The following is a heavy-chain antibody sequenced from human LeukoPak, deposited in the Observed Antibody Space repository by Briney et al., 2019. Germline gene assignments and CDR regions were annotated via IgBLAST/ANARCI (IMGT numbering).Heavy chain of an antibody. CDR1: GFTFSGSA. CDR3: TRLSPIQDAFDI. V-gene: IGHV3-73*01. Sequence: PGGSLRLSCAASGFTFSGSAMHWVRQASGKGLEWVGRIRSKANSYATAYAASVKGRFTISRDDSKNTAYLQMNSLKTEDTAVYYCTRLSPIQDAFDIWGQGTMVTVSS. CDR2: IRSKANSYAT. J-gene: IGHJ3*02.